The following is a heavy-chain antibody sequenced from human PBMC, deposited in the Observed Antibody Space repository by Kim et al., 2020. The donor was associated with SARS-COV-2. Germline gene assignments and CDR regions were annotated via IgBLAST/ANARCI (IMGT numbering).Heavy chain of an antibody. CDR3: ARAPRLPKSYWYFDL. V-gene: IGHV3-53*01. CDR2: IYSGGST. D-gene: IGHD4-17*01. J-gene: IGHJ2*01. Sequence: GGSLRLSCAASGFTVSSNYMSWVRQAPGKGLEWVSVIYSGGSTYYADSVKGRFTISRDNSKNTLYLQMNSLRAEDTAVYYCARAPRLPKSYWYFDLWGRGTLVTVSS. CDR1: GFTVSSNY.